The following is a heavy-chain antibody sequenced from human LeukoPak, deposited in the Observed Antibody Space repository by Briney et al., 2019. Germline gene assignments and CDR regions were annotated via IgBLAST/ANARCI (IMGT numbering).Heavy chain of an antibody. D-gene: IGHD1-26*01. V-gene: IGHV3-30-3*01. Sequence: GRSLRLSCAASGFIFSTYNMHWVRQAPGKGLEWVAVISYDGSTKYYADSVKGRFTISRDNSKNTLYLQMNSLRAEDTAVYYCARYDIGVGTKEDVWGQGTTVTVSS. J-gene: IGHJ6*02. CDR2: ISYDGSTK. CDR3: ARYDIGVGTKEDV. CDR1: GFIFSTYN.